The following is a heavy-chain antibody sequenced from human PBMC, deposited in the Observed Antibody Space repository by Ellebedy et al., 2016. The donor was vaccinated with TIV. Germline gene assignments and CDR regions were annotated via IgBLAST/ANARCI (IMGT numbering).Heavy chain of an antibody. CDR1: GFTFSTYA. D-gene: IGHD3-3*01. V-gene: IGHV3-64*04. Sequence: GESLKISCSASGFTFSTYAIHWVRQAPGKGLEYVSAISGDGVRTYYADSVKGRFTISRDNSQNMVFLQMNSLRAEDTAVYYCACPAVGFWSGYNEHWGQGTLVTVSS. J-gene: IGHJ4*02. CDR2: ISGDGVRT. CDR3: ACPAVGFWSGYNEH.